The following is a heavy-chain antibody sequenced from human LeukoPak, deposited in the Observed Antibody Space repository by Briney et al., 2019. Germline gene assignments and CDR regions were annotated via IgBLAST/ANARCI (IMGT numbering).Heavy chain of an antibody. V-gene: IGHV3-49*03. J-gene: IGHJ4*02. Sequence: GGSLRLSCTASGFTFGDYAMSWFREAPGKGGEGGGFIRSKAYGGTTEYAASVKGRFTISRDDSKSIAYLQMNSLKTEDTAVYYCTRGGNSDGELYYFDYWGQGTLVTVSS. CDR2: IRSKAYGGTT. CDR3: TRGGNSDGELYYFDY. D-gene: IGHD4-17*01. CDR1: GFTFGDYA.